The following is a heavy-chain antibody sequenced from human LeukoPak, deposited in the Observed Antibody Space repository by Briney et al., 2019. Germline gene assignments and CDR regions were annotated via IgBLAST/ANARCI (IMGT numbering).Heavy chain of an antibody. V-gene: IGHV1-2*02. CDR2: INPNSGGT. Sequence: ASVKVSCKASGYTFTSYYMHWVRQAPGQGLEWMGWINPNSGGTNYAQKFQGRVTMTRDTSISTAYMELSRLRSDDTAVYYCARDGTGYCSSTSCYETWFDPWGQGTLVTVSS. CDR3: ARDGTGYCSSTSCYETWFDP. J-gene: IGHJ5*02. CDR1: GYTFTSYY. D-gene: IGHD2-2*01.